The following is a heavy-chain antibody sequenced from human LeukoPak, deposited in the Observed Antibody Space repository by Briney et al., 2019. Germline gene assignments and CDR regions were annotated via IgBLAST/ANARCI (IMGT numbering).Heavy chain of an antibody. J-gene: IGHJ3*02. D-gene: IGHD4-17*01. Sequence: GGSLRLSCAASGLTFSSYSMNWVRQAPGKGLEWVSYISSSSTIYYADSVKGRFTISRDNAKNSLYLQMNSLRAEDTAVYYSARDPGDYGFDAFDIWGQGTMVTVSS. CDR2: ISSSSTI. V-gene: IGHV3-48*01. CDR1: GLTFSSYS. CDR3: ARDPGDYGFDAFDI.